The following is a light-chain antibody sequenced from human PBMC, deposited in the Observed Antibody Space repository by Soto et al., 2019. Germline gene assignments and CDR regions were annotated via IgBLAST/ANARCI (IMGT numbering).Light chain of an antibody. CDR2: GAS. CDR1: QSFSSTY. V-gene: IGKV3D-7*01. J-gene: IGKJ5*01. Sequence: EIMLTQYPGTLSLSTGERATLSCRASQSFSSTYLVWYQQKPGQAPRLLISGASTRATGIPARFSGSGSGTDFTLTISSLQAEDFAVYYFQQDYNLPFTFGQGTRLEI. CDR3: QQDYNLPFT.